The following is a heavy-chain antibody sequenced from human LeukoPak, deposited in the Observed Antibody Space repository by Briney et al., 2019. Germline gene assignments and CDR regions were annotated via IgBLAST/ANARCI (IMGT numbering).Heavy chain of an antibody. Sequence: SETLSLTCTVSGGSISSSSYYWGWIRQPPGKGLEWIGSIYYSGSTYYNPSLKSRVTISVDTSKNQFSLKLSSVTAADTAVYYCARSDYYDSSGYYDYWGQGTLVTVSS. CDR3: ARSDYYDSSGYYDY. V-gene: IGHV4-39*07. CDR2: IYYSGST. J-gene: IGHJ4*02. D-gene: IGHD3-22*01. CDR1: GGSISSSSYY.